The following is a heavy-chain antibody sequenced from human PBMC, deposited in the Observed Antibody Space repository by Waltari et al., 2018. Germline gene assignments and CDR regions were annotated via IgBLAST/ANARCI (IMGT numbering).Heavy chain of an antibody. J-gene: IGHJ6*02. V-gene: IGHV3-21*01. D-gene: IGHD1-26*01. CDR2: ISSSSSYI. CDR1: GFTFSSYS. CDR3: ASEIVGDILDDAMEV. Sequence: EVQLVESGGGLVTPGGSLRLPCAASGFTFSSYSMDWVRQAPGRGLEWVSSISSSSSYIYYADSVKGRFTISRDNAKNSLYLQMNSLRAEDTAVYYCASEIVGDILDDAMEVWGQGTTVTVSS.